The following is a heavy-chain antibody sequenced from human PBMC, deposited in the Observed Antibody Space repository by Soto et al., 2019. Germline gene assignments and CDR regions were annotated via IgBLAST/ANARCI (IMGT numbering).Heavy chain of an antibody. V-gene: IGHV5-51*01. J-gene: IGHJ6*02. D-gene: IGHD6-19*01. Sequence: GESLKISCKGSGYSFTSYWIGWVRQMPGQGLEWMGVMFPGDSDTRYSPSFQGQVTMSADPSTNTAYLEWSSLKAADSAMYYCARVPDSSLGTMDVWGQGTTVTVSS. CDR2: MFPGDSDT. CDR1: GYSFTSYW. CDR3: ARVPDSSLGTMDV.